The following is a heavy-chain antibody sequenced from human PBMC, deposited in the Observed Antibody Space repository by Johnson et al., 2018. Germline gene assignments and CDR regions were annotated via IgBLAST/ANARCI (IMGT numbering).Heavy chain of an antibody. V-gene: IGHV3-66*02. Sequence: VQLVQSGGGLVKPGGSLRLSCAASGFTFSSYSMNWVRQAPGKGLEWVSVIYSGGSTYYADSVKGRFTISRDNSKNTLYLQMNSLRAEDTAVYYCARGRWLLQTSYVMDVWGKGTTVTVSS. J-gene: IGHJ6*04. CDR3: ARGRWLLQTSYVMDV. CDR2: IYSGGST. CDR1: GFTFSSYS. D-gene: IGHD3-22*01.